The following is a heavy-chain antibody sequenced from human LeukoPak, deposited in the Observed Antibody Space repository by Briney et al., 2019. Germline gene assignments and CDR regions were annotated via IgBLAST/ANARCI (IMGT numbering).Heavy chain of an antibody. CDR3: ARDLAYSSGWSNYYYYYGMDV. D-gene: IGHD6-19*01. CDR1: GFTFSSYS. Sequence: GGSLRLSCAASGFTFSSYSMTWVRQAPGKGLEWVSSISSSTNYIYYADSVKGRFTIFRDNAKNSLYLQMNSLRAEDTAVYYCARDLAYSSGWSNYYYYYGMDVWGQGTTVTVSS. V-gene: IGHV3-21*01. J-gene: IGHJ6*02. CDR2: ISSSTNYI.